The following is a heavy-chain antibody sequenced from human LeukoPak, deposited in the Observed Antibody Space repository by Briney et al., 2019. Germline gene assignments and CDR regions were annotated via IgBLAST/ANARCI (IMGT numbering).Heavy chain of an antibody. D-gene: IGHD3-3*01. V-gene: IGHV4-59*01. J-gene: IGHJ4*02. CDR3: ARLSAEYDFWSGYYLDY. CDR1: GGSISSYY. Sequence: PSETLSLTCTVSGGSISSYYWSWIRQPPGKGLEWIGYIYYSGSTNYNPSLKSRVTISVDTSKSQFSLKLSSVTAADTAVYYCARLSAEYDFWSGYYLDYWGQGTLVTVSS. CDR2: IYYSGST.